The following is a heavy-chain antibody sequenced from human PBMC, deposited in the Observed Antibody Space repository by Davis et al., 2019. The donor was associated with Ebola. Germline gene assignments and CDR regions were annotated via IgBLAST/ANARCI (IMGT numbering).Heavy chain of an antibody. J-gene: IGHJ4*02. V-gene: IGHV3-43D*03. CDR1: GFTFGDNS. Sequence: GESLKISCAASGFTFGDNSIHLGRPAPGKGLGLVSLITWDGCITYYSDSVRGRFTISRDNSRKSLYLQLNSLRAEDSGLYYCVKDSTGYSYGLVDYWGQGSLVTVSS. CDR3: VKDSTGYSYGLVDY. D-gene: IGHD5-12*01. CDR2: ITWDGCIT.